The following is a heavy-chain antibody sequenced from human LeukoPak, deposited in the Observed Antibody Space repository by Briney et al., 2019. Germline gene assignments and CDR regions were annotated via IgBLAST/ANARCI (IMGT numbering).Heavy chain of an antibody. CDR1: GFTFSSYG. V-gene: IGHV3-30*03. CDR2: ISYDGSNK. J-gene: IGHJ4*02. CDR3: ATSNPLSGYDFY. Sequence: GRSLRLSCAASGFTFSSYGMHWVRQAPGKGLEWVAVISYDGSNKYYADSVKGRFTIFRDNSKNTLYLQMNSLRAEDTAVYYCATSNPLSGYDFYWGQGTLVTVSS. D-gene: IGHD5-12*01.